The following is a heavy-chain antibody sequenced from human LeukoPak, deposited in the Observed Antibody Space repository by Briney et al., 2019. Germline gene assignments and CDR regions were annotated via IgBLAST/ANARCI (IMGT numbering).Heavy chain of an antibody. CDR1: GFTFSGSA. D-gene: IGHD6-19*01. V-gene: IGHV3-23*01. Sequence: GGSLRLSCAASGFTFSGSAMHWVRQAPGKGLEWVSAISGSGGSTYYADSVKGRFTISRDNSKNTLYLQMNSLRAEDTAVYYCAKDRHLSSSGWYHYYYGMDVWGQGTTVTVSS. J-gene: IGHJ6*02. CDR3: AKDRHLSSSGWYHYYYGMDV. CDR2: ISGSGGST.